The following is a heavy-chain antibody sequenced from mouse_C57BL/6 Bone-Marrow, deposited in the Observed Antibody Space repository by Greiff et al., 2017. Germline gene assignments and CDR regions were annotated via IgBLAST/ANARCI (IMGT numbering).Heavy chain of an antibody. V-gene: IGHV1-74*01. CDR1: GYPFPSYW. CDR2: IHPSDSDT. J-gene: IGHJ4*01. D-gene: IGHD2-1*01. Sequence: QVQLQQPEAELVKPGASVKVSSKASGYPFPSYWMHWVKQRPGQGLEWIGRIHPSDSDTNYNQKFKGKATLTVDKSSSTAYMQLSSLTSEDSAVYYCAMGMDGNYRYYYAMDYWGQGTSVTVSS. CDR3: AMGMDGNYRYYYAMDY.